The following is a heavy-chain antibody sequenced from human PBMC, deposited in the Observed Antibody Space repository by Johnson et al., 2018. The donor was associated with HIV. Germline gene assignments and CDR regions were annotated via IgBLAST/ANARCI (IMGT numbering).Heavy chain of an antibody. J-gene: IGHJ3*02. CDR1: GFTFSTYG. D-gene: IGHD2-8*02. CDR3: AKDPVQGVGLDI. V-gene: IGHV3-30*02. CDR2: IRYDGSYK. Sequence: QVQLVESGGGVVQPGGSLRLSCAASGFTFSTYGMYWVRQAPGKGLAWVAFIRYDGSYKYYGDSVKGRFTISRDNSKNTLYMQMNSLRAEDTAVYYCAKDPVQGVGLDIWGQGTMVTVSS.